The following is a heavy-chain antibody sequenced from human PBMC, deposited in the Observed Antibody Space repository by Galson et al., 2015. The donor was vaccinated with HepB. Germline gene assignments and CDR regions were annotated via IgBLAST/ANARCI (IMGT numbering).Heavy chain of an antibody. CDR2: IYSNGNS. V-gene: IGHV4-59*02. Sequence: LTCTVSGGSVDIYFWNRIRQPPGKALEWIGYIYSNGNSYYNPSLRSRLTLSVDTSRSQFSLKLNSVTAADTAVYFCASHSRGYSDTFNIWGQGTMVTVSS. J-gene: IGHJ3*02. D-gene: IGHD3-22*01. CDR1: GGSVDIYF. CDR3: ASHSRGYSDTFNI.